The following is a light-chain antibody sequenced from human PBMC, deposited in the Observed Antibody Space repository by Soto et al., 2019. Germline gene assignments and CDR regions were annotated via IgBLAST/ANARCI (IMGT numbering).Light chain of an antibody. CDR3: QQYGSSPLT. V-gene: IGKV3-20*01. CDR2: GAS. CDR1: QSVGSTY. Sequence: EIVLTQSPGTLSLSPAERASLSCRASQSVGSTYLAWYQQKPGQAPRLLIYGASSRATGIPDRFSGSGSGTDFTLTISRLETEDFAVYYCQQYGSSPLTFGGGTKVDIK. J-gene: IGKJ4*01.